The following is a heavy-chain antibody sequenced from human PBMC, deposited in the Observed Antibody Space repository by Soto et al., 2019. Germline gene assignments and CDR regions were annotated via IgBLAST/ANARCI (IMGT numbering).Heavy chain of an antibody. Sequence: SETLSLTCTVSGGSISSSSYYWGWIRQPPGKGLEWIGSIYYSGSTYYNPSLKSRVTISVDTSKNQFSLKLSSVTAADTAVYYCARHGGYYDSSGYYGTGVKFYGMAVWVQGTTVTVSS. CDR3: ARHGGYYDSSGYYGTGVKFYGMAV. J-gene: IGHJ6*02. D-gene: IGHD3-22*01. CDR2: IYYSGST. V-gene: IGHV4-39*01. CDR1: GGSISSSSYY.